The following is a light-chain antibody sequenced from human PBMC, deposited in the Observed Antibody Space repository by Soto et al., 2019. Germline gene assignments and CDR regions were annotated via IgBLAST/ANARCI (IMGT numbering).Light chain of an antibody. V-gene: IGLV2-14*01. Sequence: QSALTQPASVSGSPGQSITIACTGTSSDVGGYNYVSWYQQHPGKAPKVMIYEVSHRPSGVSDRFSGSKSGNTASLTISGLQAEDEADYYCSSYTTSSTLVVFSGGTKLTVL. CDR3: SSYTTSSTLVV. CDR1: SSDVGGYNY. J-gene: IGLJ2*01. CDR2: EVS.